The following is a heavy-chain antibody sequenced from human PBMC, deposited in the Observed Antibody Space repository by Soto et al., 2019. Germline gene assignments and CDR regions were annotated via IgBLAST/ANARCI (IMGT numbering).Heavy chain of an antibody. J-gene: IGHJ4*02. CDR3: MRSSGWKDFDY. D-gene: IGHD3-22*01. V-gene: IGHV4-39*01. Sequence: PSETLSLTCTVSGGSITSSSYYWGWIRQPPGKGLEWIGNIYYSGSTYYNPSLKSRVTISVDTSKNQFSLKLSSVTAADTAVYYCMRSSGWKDFDYWGQGTLVTVSS. CDR1: GGSITSSSYY. CDR2: IYYSGST.